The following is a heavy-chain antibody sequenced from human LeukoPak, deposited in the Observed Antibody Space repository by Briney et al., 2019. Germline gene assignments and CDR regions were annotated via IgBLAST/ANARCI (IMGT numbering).Heavy chain of an antibody. Sequence: GGSLRLSCAASGFTFSSYEMNWVRQAPGKGPEWVSYISSSGSTIYYADSVKGRFTISRDNAKNSLFLQMNSLRAEDTAVYYCAELGITMIGGVWGKGTTVTISS. D-gene: IGHD3-10*02. CDR1: GFTFSSYE. V-gene: IGHV3-48*03. CDR2: ISSSGSTI. J-gene: IGHJ6*04. CDR3: AELGITMIGGV.